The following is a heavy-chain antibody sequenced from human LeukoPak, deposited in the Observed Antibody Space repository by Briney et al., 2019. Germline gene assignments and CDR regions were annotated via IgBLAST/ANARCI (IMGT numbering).Heavy chain of an antibody. CDR2: VSSSGTTI. Sequence: GGSLRLSCAASGFAFSDYYMNWIRQAPGKGLERDSYVSSSGTTIYYADSVKGRFAISRDNAMNSLYLQMNSLRTEDTAVYYCASGALDTDMFDSDYYFMDVWGQGTTVTVSS. J-gene: IGHJ6*02. V-gene: IGHV3-11*01. D-gene: IGHD5-18*01. CDR3: ASGALDTDMFDSDYYFMDV. CDR1: GFAFSDYY.